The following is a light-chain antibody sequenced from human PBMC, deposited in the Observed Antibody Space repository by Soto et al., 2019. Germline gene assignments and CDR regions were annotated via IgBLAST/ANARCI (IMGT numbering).Light chain of an antibody. CDR2: GAS. CDR3: QQYGSAPVT. Sequence: EIVLTQSPGTLSLSPGERATLSCRASQSVSSSYLDWYQQKPGQAPRLLIYGASSRATGIPDRFSGSGSGTDFTLTISTLEPEDFAVYYCQQYGSAPVTFGQGNKVDI. V-gene: IGKV3-20*01. J-gene: IGKJ1*01. CDR1: QSVSSSY.